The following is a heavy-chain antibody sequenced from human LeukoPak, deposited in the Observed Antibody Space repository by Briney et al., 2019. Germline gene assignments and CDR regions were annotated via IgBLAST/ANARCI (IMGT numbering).Heavy chain of an antibody. CDR1: GFTFSTSG. CDR3: ARELGNYYYYGMDV. CDR2: IWFDGSNK. Sequence: GRSLRLSCAASGFTFSTSGMHWVRQVPGKGLEWVAVIWFDGSNKHYADSVKGRFSISRDNSENTLYLQMNSLRAEDTAVYYCARELGNYYYYGMDVWGQGTTVTVSS. J-gene: IGHJ6*02. V-gene: IGHV3-33*01. D-gene: IGHD6-13*01.